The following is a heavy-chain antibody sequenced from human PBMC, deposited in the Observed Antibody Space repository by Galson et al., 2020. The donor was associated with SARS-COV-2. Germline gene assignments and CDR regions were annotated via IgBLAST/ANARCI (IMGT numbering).Heavy chain of an antibody. CDR2: IYYSGST. V-gene: IGHV4-59*01. J-gene: IGHJ6*03. Sequence: SETLSLTCTVSGGSISSYYWSWIRQPPGKGLEWIGYIYYSGSTNYNPSLKSRVTISVDTSKNQFSLKLSSVTAADTAVYYCARRTKAARIRDSSGYYYPQSYYYMDVWGKGTTVTVSS. CDR3: ARRTKAARIRDSSGYYYPQSYYYMDV. CDR1: GGSISSYY. D-gene: IGHD3-22*01.